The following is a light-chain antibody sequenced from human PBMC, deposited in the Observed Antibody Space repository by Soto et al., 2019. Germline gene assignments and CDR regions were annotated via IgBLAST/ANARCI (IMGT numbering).Light chain of an antibody. CDR1: QSISSW. J-gene: IGKJ1*01. CDR2: DAS. CDR3: QQYNSYSPT. V-gene: IGKV1-5*01. Sequence: DLQMTQAASTLSAYVGDRVTITCRASQSISSWLAWYQQKPGKAPKLLIYDASSLESGVPSRFSGSGSGTEFTLTISSLQPDDFATYYCQQYNSYSPTFGQGTKV.